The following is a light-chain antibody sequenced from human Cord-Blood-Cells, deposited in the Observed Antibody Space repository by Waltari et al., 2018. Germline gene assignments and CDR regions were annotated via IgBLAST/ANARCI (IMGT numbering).Light chain of an antibody. V-gene: IGKV1-39*01. CDR2: AAS. CDR1: QSISSY. CDR3: KQSYSTLFT. Sequence: DIQMTQSPSSLSASVGDRVTITCRASQSISSYLNWYQQKPGKTPKRLIYAASSLQSGVPSRFSGSGSGTDFTLTISSLQPEDFATYYCKQSYSTLFTFGPGTKVDIK. J-gene: IGKJ3*01.